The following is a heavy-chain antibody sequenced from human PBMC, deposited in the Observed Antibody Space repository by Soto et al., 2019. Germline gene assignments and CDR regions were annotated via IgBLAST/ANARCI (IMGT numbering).Heavy chain of an antibody. CDR3: ARDLAPYDFFTGHCAPYYGIDV. V-gene: IGHV1-69*04. CDR2: IVPILDIT. J-gene: IGHJ6*02. Sequence: SVKVSCKASGGTLSSYIISWVRQAPGQGLEWMGRIVPILDITDYAQKFQGRVTITADTSTSTAYMELSSLRSEDTAVYYCARDLAPYDFFTGHCAPYYGIDVWGQGTTVTVSS. CDR1: GGTLSSYI. D-gene: IGHD3-9*01.